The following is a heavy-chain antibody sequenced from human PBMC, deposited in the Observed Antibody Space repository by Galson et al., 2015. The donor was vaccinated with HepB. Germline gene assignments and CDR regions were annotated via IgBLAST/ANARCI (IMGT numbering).Heavy chain of an antibody. CDR3: ARGVGEYCSGGSCYSFDY. D-gene: IGHD2-15*01. V-gene: IGHV3-21*01. J-gene: IGHJ4*02. Sequence: SLRLSCAASGFTFSSYGMHWVRQAPGKGLEWVSPISSGGSYIFYADSVKGRFTISRDNAKNSLYLQMNSLRAEDTAVYYCARGVGEYCSGGSCYSFDYWGRGTLVTVSS. CDR2: ISSGGSYI. CDR1: GFTFSSYG.